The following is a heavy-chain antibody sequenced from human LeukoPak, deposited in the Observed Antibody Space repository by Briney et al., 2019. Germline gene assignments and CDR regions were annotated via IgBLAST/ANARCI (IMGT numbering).Heavy chain of an antibody. J-gene: IGHJ1*01. CDR1: GFTFNRSW. D-gene: IGHD1-1*01. V-gene: IGHV3-7*01. CDR2: LDPSGSQK. CDR3: AIWTSGHY. Sequence: GGSLRLSCAASGFTFNRSWMKGVRQAPGKGGEWVANLDPSGSQKLYVDSVKGGFIIYKDNHGASLYVDMYSLRGEDRAIYYGAIWTSGHYWRQSPLVPVSS.